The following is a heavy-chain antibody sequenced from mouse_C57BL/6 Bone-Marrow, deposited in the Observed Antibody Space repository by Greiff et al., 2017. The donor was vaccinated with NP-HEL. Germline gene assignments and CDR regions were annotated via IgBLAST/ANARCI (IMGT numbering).Heavy chain of an antibody. Sequence: VQLQQPGAELVKPGASVKLSCKASGYTFTSYWMQWVKQRPGQGLEWIGEIDPSDSYTNYNQKFKGKATLTVDTSSSTAYMQLSSLTSEDSAVYYCARSPYYYGSSSFDYWGQGTTLTVSS. CDR1: GYTFTSYW. V-gene: IGHV1-50*01. CDR3: ARSPYYYGSSSFDY. J-gene: IGHJ2*01. CDR2: IDPSDSYT. D-gene: IGHD1-1*01.